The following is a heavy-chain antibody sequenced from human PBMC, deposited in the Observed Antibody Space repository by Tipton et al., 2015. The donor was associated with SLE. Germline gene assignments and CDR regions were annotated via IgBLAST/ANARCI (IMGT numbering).Heavy chain of an antibody. CDR1: GGSISSSSYY. Sequence: LRLSCTVSGGSISSSSYYWSWIRQPAGKGLEWIGRIYTSGSTNYNPSLKSRVTISVDTSKNQFSLKLSSVTAADTAVYYCARRLTRYSGYDYFDYWGQGTLVTVSS. CDR3: ARRLTRYSGYDYFDY. V-gene: IGHV4-61*02. CDR2: IYTSGST. J-gene: IGHJ4*02. D-gene: IGHD5-12*01.